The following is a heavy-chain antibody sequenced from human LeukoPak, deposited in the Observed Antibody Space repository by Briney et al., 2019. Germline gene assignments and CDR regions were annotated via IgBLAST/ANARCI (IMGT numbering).Heavy chain of an antibody. Sequence: PSETLSLTCAVYGGSFSGYYWSWIRQPRGKGLEWMGEINHSGSTSYNPSLKSRVTISVDTSKNQFSLKLSSVTAADTAVYYCARGRTYYDFWSGFYFDYWGQGTLVTVSS. J-gene: IGHJ4*02. D-gene: IGHD3-3*01. CDR3: ARGRTYYDFWSGFYFDY. CDR1: GGSFSGYY. CDR2: INHSGST. V-gene: IGHV4-34*01.